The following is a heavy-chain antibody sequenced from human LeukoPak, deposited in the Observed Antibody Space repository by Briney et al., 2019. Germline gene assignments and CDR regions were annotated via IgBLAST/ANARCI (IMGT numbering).Heavy chain of an antibody. V-gene: IGHV1-8*01. D-gene: IGHD2/OR15-2a*01. J-gene: IGHJ3*01. CDR3: ARAAARTTAFKFRF. CDR2: MNPNSGNT. CDR1: GYNLTELS. Sequence: ASVKVSCKVSGYNLTELSMHWVRQATGQGLEWVGWMNPNSGNTGYAQKFQGRVTMTRNTSISTAYMELSSLRSEDTAVYYCARAAARTTAFKFRFWGQGTMVTVSS.